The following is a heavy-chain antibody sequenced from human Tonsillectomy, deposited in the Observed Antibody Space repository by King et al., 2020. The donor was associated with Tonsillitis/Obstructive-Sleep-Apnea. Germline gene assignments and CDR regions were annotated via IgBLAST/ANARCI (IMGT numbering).Heavy chain of an antibody. J-gene: IGHJ4*02. V-gene: IGHV3-21*01. Sequence: EVQLVESGGGLVKPGGSLRLSCAASGFTFSSYSMNWVRQAPGKGLEWVASISSSSSYIYYADSVKGRFTISRDNAKNSLYLQMNSLRAEDTAVYYCARPTTEDSSRCFDYWGQGTLVTVSS. CDR2: ISSSSSYI. CDR1: GFTFSSYS. D-gene: IGHD6-19*01. CDR3: ARPTTEDSSRCFDY.